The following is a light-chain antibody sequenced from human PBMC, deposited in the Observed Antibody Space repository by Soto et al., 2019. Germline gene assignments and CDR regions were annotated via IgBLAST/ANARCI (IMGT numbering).Light chain of an antibody. Sequence: QVYQSPPILSASIRDRVTITCRASQSISSWLAWYQQKPGKAPNPLIHKASHLESGVPSRFSGSGSGTDFTLTISRLEPEDFAVYYCQEYSNSRLTFGQGARV. V-gene: IGKV1-5*03. CDR3: QEYSNSRLT. J-gene: IGKJ1*01. CDR1: QSISSW. CDR2: KAS.